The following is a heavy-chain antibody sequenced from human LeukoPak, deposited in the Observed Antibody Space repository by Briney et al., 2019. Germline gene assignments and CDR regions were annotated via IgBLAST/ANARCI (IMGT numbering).Heavy chain of an antibody. Sequence: GGSLRLSCAASGFTLSAYSMNRVRQAPGKGLEWISYIGISSGNTKYADSVKGRFTISGGKAKNSLYLQMNSLRVEDTAVYYCARDYKYAFDNWGQGTLVTVSS. D-gene: IGHD5-24*01. CDR2: IGISSGNT. V-gene: IGHV3-48*01. CDR3: ARDYKYAFDN. J-gene: IGHJ4*02. CDR1: GFTLSAYS.